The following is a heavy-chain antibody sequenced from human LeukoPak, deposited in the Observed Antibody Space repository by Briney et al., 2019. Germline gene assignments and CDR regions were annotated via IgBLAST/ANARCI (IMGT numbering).Heavy chain of an antibody. CDR2: INHSGST. CDR1: GGSFSGYY. CDR3: ATADFWSGYYRGGYYFDY. V-gene: IGHV4-34*01. J-gene: IGHJ4*02. D-gene: IGHD3-3*01. Sequence: SETLSLTCAVYGGSFSGYYWSWIRQPPGKGLEWIGEINHSGSTNYNPSLKSRVTISVDTSKNQFSLKLSSVTAADTAVYYCATADFWSGYYRGGYYFDYWGRGTLVTVSS.